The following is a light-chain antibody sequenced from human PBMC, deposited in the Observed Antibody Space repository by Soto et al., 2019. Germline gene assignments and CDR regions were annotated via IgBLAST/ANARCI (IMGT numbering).Light chain of an antibody. CDR3: YSYAGRNVWV. J-gene: IGLJ3*02. CDR2: GVT. V-gene: IGLV2-8*01. Sequence: QSALAQPPSASGSPGQSVTISCTGSGSDIGAYNFVSWYQQHPGKAPKLMIFGVTERPSGVPDRFSGSKSGNTASLTVSGLQADDEAIYYCYSYAGRNVWVFGGGTKLTGL. CDR1: GSDIGAYNF.